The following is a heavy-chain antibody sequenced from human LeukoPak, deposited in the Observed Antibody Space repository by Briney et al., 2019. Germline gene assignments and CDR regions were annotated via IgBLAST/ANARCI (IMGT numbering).Heavy chain of an antibody. Sequence: GGSLRLSCAVSAFTFSDNYMTWIRQAPGKGLESVSYISPSGTDMSYADSVKGRFTISRDNAKNSLYLQMNSLRAEDTAVYYYARDRRWRNEKYYYYYYMDVWGKGTTVTISS. CDR2: ISPSGTDM. V-gene: IGHV3-11*04. J-gene: IGHJ6*03. CDR1: AFTFSDNY. D-gene: IGHD5-24*01. CDR3: ARDRRWRNEKYYYYYYMDV.